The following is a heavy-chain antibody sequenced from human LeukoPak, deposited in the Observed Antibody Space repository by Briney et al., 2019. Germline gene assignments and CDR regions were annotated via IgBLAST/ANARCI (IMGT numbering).Heavy chain of an antibody. CDR3: ARALYYDILTNYQTHTYYFDY. V-gene: IGHV3-21*01. CDR1: GFGFGAYS. CDR2: ISSRSSNI. Sequence: GGSLRLSCAASGFGFGAYSMNWVRQAPGKGLEWVSSISSRSSNIYYADSMKGRFTVSRDNAKNSLYLQMNSLRAEDTAVYYCARALYYDILTNYQTHTYYFDYWGQGTLLTVSS. D-gene: IGHD3-9*01. J-gene: IGHJ4*02.